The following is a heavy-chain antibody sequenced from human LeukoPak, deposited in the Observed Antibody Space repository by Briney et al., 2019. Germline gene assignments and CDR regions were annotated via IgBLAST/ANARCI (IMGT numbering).Heavy chain of an antibody. CDR2: MSSSGSTI. CDR3: AKELLAAADPFDY. CDR1: GFTFSDYY. Sequence: GGSLRLSCAASGFTFSDYYMSWIRQAPGKGREWVSYMSSSGSTIYYADSVKGRFTISRDNAKNSLYPQMNSLRAEDTAVYYCAKELLAAADPFDYWGQGTLVTVSS. J-gene: IGHJ4*02. V-gene: IGHV3-11*04. D-gene: IGHD6-13*01.